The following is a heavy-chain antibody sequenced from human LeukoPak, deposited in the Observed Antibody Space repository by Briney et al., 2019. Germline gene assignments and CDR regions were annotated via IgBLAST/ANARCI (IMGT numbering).Heavy chain of an antibody. D-gene: IGHD3-16*02. CDR3: ARGMITFGGVIVPLGY. CDR1: GYTFTSYY. J-gene: IGHJ4*02. CDR2: INPSGGST. V-gene: IGHV1-46*01. Sequence: GASVKVSCKASGYTFTSYYMHWVRQAPGQGLEWMGIINPSGGSTSYAQKFQGRVTVTRDTSTSTVYMELSSLRSEDTAVYYCARGMITFGGVIVPLGYWGQGTLVTVSS.